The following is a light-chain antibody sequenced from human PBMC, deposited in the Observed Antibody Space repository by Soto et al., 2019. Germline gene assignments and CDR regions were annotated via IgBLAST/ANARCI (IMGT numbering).Light chain of an antibody. CDR3: QSYDSSLSHVV. CDR2: GNS. Sequence: QSVLTQPPSVSGAPGQRVTISCTGSSSNIGAGYDVHWYQQLPGTAPKLLFYGNSNRPSGVPDRFSGSKSGTSASLAITGLQAEDEADYYCQSYDSSLSHVVFGGGTQLTVL. J-gene: IGLJ2*01. V-gene: IGLV1-40*01. CDR1: SSNIGAGYD.